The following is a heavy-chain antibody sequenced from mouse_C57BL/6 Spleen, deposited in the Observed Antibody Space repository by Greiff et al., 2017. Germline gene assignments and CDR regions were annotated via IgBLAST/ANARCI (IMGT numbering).Heavy chain of an antibody. CDR3: ARGFITTVVAEDFDV. D-gene: IGHD1-1*01. CDR2: IYPGDGDT. V-gene: IGHV1-82*01. J-gene: IGHJ1*03. CDR1: GYAFSSSW. Sequence: VQLQQSGPELVKPGASVKISCKASGYAFSSSWMNWVKQRPGKGLEWIGRIYPGDGDTNYNVKFKGKATLTADKSSSTAYMQLSSLTSEDSAVYFCARGFITTVVAEDFDVWGTGTPVTVSS.